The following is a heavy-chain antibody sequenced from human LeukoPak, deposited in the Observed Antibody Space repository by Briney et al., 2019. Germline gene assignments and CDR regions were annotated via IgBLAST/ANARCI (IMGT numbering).Heavy chain of an antibody. Sequence: GGSLRLSCAASGFTFSSYAMSWVRQAPGKGLEWVSAISGSGGSTYYADSVKGRFTISRDNSKNTLYLQMNSLRAEDTAVYYCAKDLSGPPCSTSNIGGYWGQGTLVTVSS. D-gene: IGHD2-2*01. CDR1: GFTFSSYA. V-gene: IGHV3-23*01. CDR2: ISGSGGST. J-gene: IGHJ4*02. CDR3: AKDLSGPPCSTSNIGGY.